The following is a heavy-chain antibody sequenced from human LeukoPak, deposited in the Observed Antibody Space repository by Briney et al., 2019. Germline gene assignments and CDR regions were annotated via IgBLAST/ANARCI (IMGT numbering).Heavy chain of an antibody. V-gene: IGHV4-4*09. CDR1: GGSISGYY. Sequence: KPSETLSLTCTVSGGSISGYYWSWIRQPPGKGLEWIGYIYTSGTSNSNPSLKSRVTISADPSKNQFSLKLSSVTAADTAVYYCARLPHGWFDPWGQGILVTVSS. CDR2: IYTSGTS. J-gene: IGHJ5*02. CDR3: ARLPHGWFDP.